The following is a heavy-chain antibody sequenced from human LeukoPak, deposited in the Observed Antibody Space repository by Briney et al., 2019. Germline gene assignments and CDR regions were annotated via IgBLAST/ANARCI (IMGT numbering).Heavy chain of an antibody. V-gene: IGHV3-23*01. CDR3: ARVLRYCSGGNCYSGGLGYMDV. D-gene: IGHD2-15*01. J-gene: IGHJ6*03. Sequence: PGGSLRLSCAASGFTFSTFAMIWVRQPPGKGLEWVSSIFPSGGEIHYADSVRGRFTISRDNSKSTLFLQMNSLRAEDTAVYYCARVLRYCSGGNCYSGGLGYMDVWGKGTTVTISS. CDR2: IFPSGGEI. CDR1: GFTFSTFA.